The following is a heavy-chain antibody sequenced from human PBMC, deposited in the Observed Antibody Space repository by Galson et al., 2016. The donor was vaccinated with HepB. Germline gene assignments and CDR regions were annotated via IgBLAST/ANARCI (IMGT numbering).Heavy chain of an antibody. CDR1: GDSISSYY. CDR2: IYYSGIT. Sequence: SETLSLTCTVSGDSISSYYLNWIRQPPGKGLEWIGYIYYSGITNYNPSLKSRVIISLDTSKTQFSLKLSSVTAADTAVYFCARGSSWSGHWFDSWGQGNLVTVSS. J-gene: IGHJ5*01. CDR3: ARGSSWSGHWFDS. D-gene: IGHD6-13*01. V-gene: IGHV4-59*12.